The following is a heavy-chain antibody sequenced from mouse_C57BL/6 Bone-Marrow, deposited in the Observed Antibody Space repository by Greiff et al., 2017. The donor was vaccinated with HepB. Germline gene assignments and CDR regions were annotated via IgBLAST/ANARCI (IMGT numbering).Heavy chain of an antibody. D-gene: IGHD2-5*01. CDR3: AGASYYSNYEFAY. CDR2: ITHSGET. CDR1: GFPITSGYY. Sequence: VQLVESGPGLVKPSQSLFLTCSITGFPITSGYYWIWIRQSPGKPLEWMGYITHSGETFYNPSLQSPISITRETSKNQFFLQLNSVTTEDTAMYYGAGASYYSNYEFAYWGQGTLVTVSA. J-gene: IGHJ3*01. V-gene: IGHV12-3*01.